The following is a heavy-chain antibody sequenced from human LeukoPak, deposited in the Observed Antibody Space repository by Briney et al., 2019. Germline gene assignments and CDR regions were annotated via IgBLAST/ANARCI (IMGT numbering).Heavy chain of an antibody. D-gene: IGHD3-3*01. J-gene: IGHJ5*02. V-gene: IGHV4-39*07. CDR3: ARDRSDFWSGYPPLNWFDP. CDR2: IYYSGST. CDR1: GGSISSSSYY. Sequence: SETLSLTCTVSGGSISSSSYYWGWIRQPPGKGLEWIGSIYYSGSTYYNPSLKRRVTISVDTSKNQFSLKLSSVTAADTAVYYCARDRSDFWSGYPPLNWFDPWGQGTLVTVSS.